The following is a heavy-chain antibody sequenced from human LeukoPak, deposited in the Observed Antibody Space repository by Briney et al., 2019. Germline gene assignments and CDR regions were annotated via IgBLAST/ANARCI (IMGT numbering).Heavy chain of an antibody. J-gene: IGHJ3*02. Sequence: GGSLRLSCAASGFTFNDYYMNWVRQAPGKGLEWLSSISSSGDSIYHAESVKGRFTVSRDNAKKSLDLQMNSLRAEDTAVYYCARRFWSGWSAFDIWGQGTMVTVSS. CDR2: ISSSGDSI. D-gene: IGHD3-3*01. CDR3: ARRFWSGWSAFDI. CDR1: GFTFNDYY. V-gene: IGHV3-11*04.